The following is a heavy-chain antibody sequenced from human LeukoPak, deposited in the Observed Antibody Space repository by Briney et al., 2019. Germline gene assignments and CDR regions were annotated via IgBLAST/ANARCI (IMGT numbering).Heavy chain of an antibody. Sequence: PSETLSLTCAVYGGSFSGYYWSWIRQPPGKGLEWIGEINHSGSTNYNPSLKSRVTISVDTSKNQFSLKLSSVTAADTAVYYCARARPGARYSSGWYYFDYWGQGTLVTVSS. CDR3: ARARPGARYSSGWYYFDY. D-gene: IGHD6-19*01. CDR2: INHSGST. J-gene: IGHJ4*02. CDR1: GGSFSGYY. V-gene: IGHV4-34*01.